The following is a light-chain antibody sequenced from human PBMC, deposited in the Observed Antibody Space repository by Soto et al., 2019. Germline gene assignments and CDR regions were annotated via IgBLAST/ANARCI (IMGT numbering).Light chain of an antibody. CDR3: QQYGSSPPIT. V-gene: IGKV3-20*01. CDR1: QSVSSSY. CDR2: GAS. Sequence: EIVLTQSPGTLSLSPGERATLSCRASQSVSSSYLAWYQQKPGQAPRLLIYGASSRATGFPDRFSGSGSETDFTLTISRLEPEDFAVYYCQQYGSSPPITFGQGTRLEIK. J-gene: IGKJ5*01.